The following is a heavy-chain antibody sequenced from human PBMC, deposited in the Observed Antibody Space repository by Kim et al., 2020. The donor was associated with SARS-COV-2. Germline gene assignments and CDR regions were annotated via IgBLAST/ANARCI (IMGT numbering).Heavy chain of an antibody. Sequence: SETLSLTCAVSGGSISSNNWWSWVRQPPGKGLEWIGEIYHSGSANYNPSLESRVTMSVDKSKNQFSLNLSSVTAADTALYYCARVPTPDWGSMALGYFALCGQRSLVTVSS. CDR3: ARVPTPDWGSMALGYFAL. CDR2: IYHSGSA. D-gene: IGHD3-9*01. J-gene: IGHJ4*02. V-gene: IGHV4-4*02. CDR1: GGSISSNNW.